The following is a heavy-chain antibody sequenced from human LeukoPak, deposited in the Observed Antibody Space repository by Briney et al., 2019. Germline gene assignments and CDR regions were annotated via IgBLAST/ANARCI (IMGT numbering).Heavy chain of an antibody. CDR1: GESFSGYY. J-gene: IGHJ4*02. V-gene: IGHV4-34*01. D-gene: IGHD2-2*01. CDR2: INHSGST. CDR3: ARGPATTGNSCYVYY. Sequence: RTSETLSLTCAVYGESFSGYYSSWIRQPPGKGLEWIGEINHSGSTNYNPSLKSRVTISVDTSKNQFSLMLSSVTAADTAVYYCARGPATTGNSCYVYYWGQGTLVTVSS.